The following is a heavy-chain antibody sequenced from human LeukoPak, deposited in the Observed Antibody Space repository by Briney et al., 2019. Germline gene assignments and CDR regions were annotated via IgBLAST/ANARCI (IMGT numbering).Heavy chain of an antibody. D-gene: IGHD6-19*01. CDR3: ARESSGWYSR. J-gene: IGHJ4*02. CDR1: GYTFTGYY. V-gene: IGHV1-2*06. CDR2: INPNSGGT. Sequence: ASVKVSCKASGYTFTGYYMHWVRQAPGQGLECRGRINPNSGGTNYAQKFQGRVTMTRDTSISTAYMELSRLRSDDTAVYYCARESSGWYSRWGQGTLVTVSS.